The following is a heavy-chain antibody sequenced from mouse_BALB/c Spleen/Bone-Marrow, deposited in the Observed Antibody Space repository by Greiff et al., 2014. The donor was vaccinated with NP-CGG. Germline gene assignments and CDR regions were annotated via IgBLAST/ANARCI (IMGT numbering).Heavy chain of an antibody. D-gene: IGHD1-1*02. CDR1: GYAFTNYL. V-gene: IGHV1-54*01. J-gene: IGHJ3*01. CDR2: INPGSGGT. Sequence: VQLVESGVDLVRPGTSVKVSCKASGYAFTNYLIEWVKQRPGQGLEWIGVINPGSGGTNYNENFKGKATLTADRSSSTAYMQLSGLTSYDSAVYFCARSAGLGGDSAWFAYWGQGTLVTVSA. CDR3: ARSAGLGGDSAWFAY.